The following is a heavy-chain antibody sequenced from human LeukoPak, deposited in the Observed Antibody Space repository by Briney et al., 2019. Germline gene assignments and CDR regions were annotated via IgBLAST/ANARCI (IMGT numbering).Heavy chain of an antibody. CDR3: ARDVSDGQLLDY. CDR2: IIPIFGTA. V-gene: IGHV1-69*01. Sequence: GASVKVSCKASGGTFSSYAISWVRQAPGQGLEWMGGIIPIFGTANYAQKFQGRVTITADESTSTAYMELRSLRSDDTAVYYCARDVSDGQLLDYWGQGTLVTVSS. CDR1: GGTFSSYA. D-gene: IGHD6-6*01. J-gene: IGHJ4*02.